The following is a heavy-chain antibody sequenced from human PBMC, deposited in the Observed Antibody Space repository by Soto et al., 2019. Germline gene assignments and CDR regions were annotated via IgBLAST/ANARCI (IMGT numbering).Heavy chain of an antibody. Sequence: TLYLTCTVSGGSISSGGYYWSWIRQYPRKGLEWIGYIYCSGSTYYNPSLKSRVTISVDTSKNQFSLKLSSVTAADTAVYYCAIDVYGSGSYAFDIWGQGTMVIVSS. D-gene: IGHD3-10*01. CDR2: IYCSGST. CDR1: GGSISSGGYY. CDR3: AIDVYGSGSYAFDI. J-gene: IGHJ3*02. V-gene: IGHV4-31*03.